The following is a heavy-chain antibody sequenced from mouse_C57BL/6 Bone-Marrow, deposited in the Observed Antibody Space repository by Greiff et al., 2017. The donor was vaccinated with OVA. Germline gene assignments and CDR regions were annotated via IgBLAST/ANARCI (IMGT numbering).Heavy chain of an antibody. D-gene: IGHD2-12*01. J-gene: IGHJ1*03. CDR2: INPSNGGT. V-gene: IGHV1-53*01. CDR3: YSFHWYFDV. CDR1: GYTFTSYW. Sequence: VQLQQPGTELVKPGASGYTFTSYWMHWVKQRPGQGLEWIGNINPSNGGTNYNEKFKSKATLTVDKSSSTAYMQLSSLTSEDSAVYYCYSFHWYFDVWGTGTTVTVSS.